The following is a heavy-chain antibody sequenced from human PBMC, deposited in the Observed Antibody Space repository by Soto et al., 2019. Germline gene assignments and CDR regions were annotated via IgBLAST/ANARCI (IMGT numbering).Heavy chain of an antibody. D-gene: IGHD3-22*01. CDR1: GFSLSTSGVG. Sequence: SGPTLVNPTQTLTLTCTFSGFSLSTSGVGVGWIRQPPGKALEWLALIYWNDDKRYSPSLKSRLTITKDTSKNQVVLTMTNMDPVDTATYYCAQRPAHYSTSAYSSLSPIDYWGQGTLVTVSS. V-gene: IGHV2-5*01. CDR3: AQRPAHYSTSAYSSLSPIDY. J-gene: IGHJ4*02. CDR2: IYWNDDK.